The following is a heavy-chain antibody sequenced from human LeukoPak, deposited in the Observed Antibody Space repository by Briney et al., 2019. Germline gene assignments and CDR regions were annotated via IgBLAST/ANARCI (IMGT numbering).Heavy chain of an antibody. J-gene: IGHJ6*03. Sequence: GGSLRLSCAASGFTFSSYGMHWVRQAPGKGLEWVAVIWYDGSNKYYADSVKGRFTISRDNSKNTLYLQMNSLRAEDTAVYYCASTYKDSGYDLSYYYYYYMDVWGKGTTVSVSS. CDR2: IWYDGSNK. CDR3: ASTYKDSGYDLSYYYYYYMDV. CDR1: GFTFSSYG. D-gene: IGHD5-12*01. V-gene: IGHV3-33*01.